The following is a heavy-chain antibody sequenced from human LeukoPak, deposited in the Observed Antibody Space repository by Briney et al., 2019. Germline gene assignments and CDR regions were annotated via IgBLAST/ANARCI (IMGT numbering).Heavy chain of an antibody. CDR1: GGSISSSSYY. J-gene: IGHJ4*02. V-gene: IGHV4-39*07. CDR2: IYYSGST. D-gene: IGHD1-14*01. Sequence: SETLSLTCTVSGGSISSSSYYWGWIRQPPGKGLEWIGSIYYSGSTYYNPSLKSRVTISVDTFKNQFSLKLSSVTAADTAVYYCARGYPIDYWGQGTLVTVSS. CDR3: ARGYPIDY.